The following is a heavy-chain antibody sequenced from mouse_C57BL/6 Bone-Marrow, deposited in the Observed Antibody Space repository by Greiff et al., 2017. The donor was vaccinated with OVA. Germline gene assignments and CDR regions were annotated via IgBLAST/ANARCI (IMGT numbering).Heavy chain of an antibody. CDR2: IYPGSGST. Sequence: VQLQQPGAELVKPGASVKMSCKASGYTFTSYWITWVKQRPGQGLEWIGDIYPGSGSTNYNEKFKSKATLTVDTSSSTAYMQLSSLTSEDSAVYDCARSGVPWDWYFDVWGTGTTVTVSS. CDR1: GYTFTSYW. CDR3: ARSGVPWDWYFDV. J-gene: IGHJ1*03. V-gene: IGHV1-55*01. D-gene: IGHD3-1*01.